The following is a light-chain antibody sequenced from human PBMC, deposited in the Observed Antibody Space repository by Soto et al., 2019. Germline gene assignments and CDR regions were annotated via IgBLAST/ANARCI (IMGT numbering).Light chain of an antibody. Sequence: IQLTQAPSFLSAPVVDRVTSTCRASQGISSYLAWYQQKPGKAPKLLIYAASTLQSGVPSRFSGSGSGTEFTLTLSSLQPEEFATSYCQQLNSYPITFGQGTRLEIK. CDR3: QQLNSYPIT. CDR1: QGISSY. CDR2: AAS. V-gene: IGKV1-9*01. J-gene: IGKJ5*01.